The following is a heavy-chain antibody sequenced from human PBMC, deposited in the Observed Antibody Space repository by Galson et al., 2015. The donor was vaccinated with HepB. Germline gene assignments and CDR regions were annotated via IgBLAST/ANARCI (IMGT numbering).Heavy chain of an antibody. CDR2: ISSSSSYI. CDR1: GFTLSSYS. Sequence: SLRLSCAASGFTLSSYSMNWVRQAPGKGLEWVSSISSSSSYIYYADSVKGRFTISRDNAKNSLYLQMNSLRAEDTAVYYCARDIGFYYDSSGIDYWGQGTLVTVSS. J-gene: IGHJ4*02. V-gene: IGHV3-21*01. D-gene: IGHD3-22*01. CDR3: ARDIGFYYDSSGIDY.